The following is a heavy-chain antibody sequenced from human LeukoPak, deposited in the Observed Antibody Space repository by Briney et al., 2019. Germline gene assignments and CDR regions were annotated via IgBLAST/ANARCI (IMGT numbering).Heavy chain of an antibody. CDR1: GFTLSSYA. J-gene: IGHJ4*02. CDR2: ISGSGGST. Sequence: GGSLRLSCAASGFTLSSYAMSWVRQAPGKGLEWVSAISGSGGSTYYADSVKGRFTISRDNSKNTLYLQMNSLRAEDTAVYYCAKDLGMATVYYFDYWGQGTLVTVSS. V-gene: IGHV3-23*01. CDR3: AKDLGMATVYYFDY. D-gene: IGHD5-24*01.